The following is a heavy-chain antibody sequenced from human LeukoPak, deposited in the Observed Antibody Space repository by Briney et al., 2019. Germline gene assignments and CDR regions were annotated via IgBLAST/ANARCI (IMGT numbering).Heavy chain of an antibody. CDR1: GGTFSSYA. J-gene: IGHJ3*02. Sequence: ASVKVSCKASGGTFSSYAISWVRQAPGQGLEWMGGIIPIFGTANYAQKFQGRVTITADESTSTAYMELSSLRSEDTAVYYCARSNVVVYRWDAFDIWGQGTMVTVSS. CDR3: ARSNVVVYRWDAFDI. V-gene: IGHV1-69*13. D-gene: IGHD2-2*01. CDR2: IIPIFGTA.